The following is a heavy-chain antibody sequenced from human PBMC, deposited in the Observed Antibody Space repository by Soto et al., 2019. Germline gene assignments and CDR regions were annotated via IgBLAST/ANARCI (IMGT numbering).Heavy chain of an antibody. V-gene: IGHV4-59*08. D-gene: IGHD5-18*01. CDR3: ARRDNYGYVHFDY. J-gene: IGHJ4*02. CDR1: GGSISGYY. CDR2: ISYSGST. Sequence: QVQLKESGPGLVKPSETLSLTCTVSGGSISGYYWSWIRQPPGKGLEWIAYISYSGSTNYNPSLKRRVTISVDTSKNQFSLKLSSVTAADTAVYYCARRDNYGYVHFDYWGQGTLVTVSS.